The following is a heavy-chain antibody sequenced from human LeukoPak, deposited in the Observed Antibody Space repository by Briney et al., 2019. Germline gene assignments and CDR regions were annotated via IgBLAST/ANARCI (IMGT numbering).Heavy chain of an antibody. CDR3: AKDILSVTRGSDY. CDR1: GFTFSSYA. J-gene: IGHJ4*02. CDR2: ISGSGGST. Sequence: GGSLRLSCAASGFTFSSYAMGWVGQAQGKGLEWVSAISGSGGSTYYTDSVKGRFTISRDNSKNTLYLQMNSLRAEDTAVYYCAKDILSVTRGSDYWGQGTLVTVSS. V-gene: IGHV3-23*01. D-gene: IGHD4-17*01.